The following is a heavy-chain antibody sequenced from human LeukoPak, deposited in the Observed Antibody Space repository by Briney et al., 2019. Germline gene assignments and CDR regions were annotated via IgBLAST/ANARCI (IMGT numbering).Heavy chain of an antibody. CDR2: ISGSGGST. CDR3: AKVRYCGGDCYWAFDY. J-gene: IGHJ4*02. D-gene: IGHD2-21*02. CDR1: GFTFSSYA. V-gene: IGHV3-23*01. Sequence: PGGSLRLSCAASGFTFSSYAMSWVRQAPGKGLEWVSAISGSGGSTYYADSVKGRFTFSRDNSKNTLYLQMNSLRAEDTAVYYCAKVRYCGGDCYWAFDYWGQGTLVTVSS.